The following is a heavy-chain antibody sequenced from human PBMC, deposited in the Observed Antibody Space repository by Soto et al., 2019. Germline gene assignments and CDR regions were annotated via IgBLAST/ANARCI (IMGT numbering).Heavy chain of an antibody. Sequence: QITLKESGPTLVKPTQTLTLTCTFSGFSLSTGGLGVGWIRQPPGEALEWLALIYWDDDKRYSPSLRSRLTITKDTSKNQVVLIMTNMDPVDTATYYCVHSRSGGDCLRSYSSHYYYGMDVWGQGTTVTVSS. V-gene: IGHV2-5*02. CDR1: GFSLSTGGLG. D-gene: IGHD2-21*02. J-gene: IGHJ6*02. CDR3: VHSRSGGDCLRSYSSHYYYGMDV. CDR2: IYWDDDK.